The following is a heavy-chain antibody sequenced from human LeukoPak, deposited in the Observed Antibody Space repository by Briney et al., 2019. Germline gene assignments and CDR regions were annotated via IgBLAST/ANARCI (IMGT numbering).Heavy chain of an antibody. CDR3: AREGFDDMIRPPEYYFDY. V-gene: IGHV4-61*02. Sequence: SETLSLTCTVSGGSISSGSYYWSWIRQPAGKGLEWIGRIYTSGSTNYNPSLKSRVTISVDTSKNQFSLKLSSVTAADTAVYYCAREGFDDMIRPPEYYFDYWGQGTLVTVSS. CDR2: IYTSGST. J-gene: IGHJ4*02. D-gene: IGHD3-16*01. CDR1: GGSISSGSYY.